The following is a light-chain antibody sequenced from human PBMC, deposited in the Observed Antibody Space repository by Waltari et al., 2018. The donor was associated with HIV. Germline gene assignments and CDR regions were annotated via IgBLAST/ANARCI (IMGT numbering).Light chain of an antibody. V-gene: IGLV2-8*01. CDR3: NSYAGSNNWV. CDR1: SSDVGGSKY. Sequence: QSALTQPPSASGSPGQSVTISCTGTSSDVGGSKYVSWYQQHPGKAPKLMIYEVDKRPSGVPHRFSGSKSSNTASLTASGLQADDEADYYCNSYAGSNNWVFGGGTKLTVL. J-gene: IGLJ3*02. CDR2: EVD.